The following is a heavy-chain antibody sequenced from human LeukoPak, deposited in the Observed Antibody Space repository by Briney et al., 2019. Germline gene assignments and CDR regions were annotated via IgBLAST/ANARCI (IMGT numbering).Heavy chain of an antibody. CDR2: IYETGHT. D-gene: IGHD5-12*01. Sequence: SETLSLTCTVSGGSINNYYWSWIRQPPGKGLEWIAYIYETGHTGYNPSLKTRVTISLDTSKNQFSLKLNSVTAADTAVYYCARHILRGGFDSWGQGTLVAVSS. J-gene: IGHJ4*02. CDR1: GGSINNYY. V-gene: IGHV4-59*08. CDR3: ARHILRGGFDS.